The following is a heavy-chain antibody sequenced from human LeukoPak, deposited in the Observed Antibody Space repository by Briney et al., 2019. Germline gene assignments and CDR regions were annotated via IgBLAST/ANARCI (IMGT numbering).Heavy chain of an antibody. J-gene: IGHJ4*02. CDR1: GGSISGYY. Sequence: SETLSLTCAVYGGSISGYYWSWIRQPPGKGLEWVGEIHYTGGTSYNPSLKSRATISIDTSKNQLSLKLSSVTAADAAVYYCARGNILSGYCFDFWGQGALVTVSS. D-gene: IGHD3-9*01. CDR3: ARGNILSGYCFDF. V-gene: IGHV4-34*01. CDR2: IHYTGGT.